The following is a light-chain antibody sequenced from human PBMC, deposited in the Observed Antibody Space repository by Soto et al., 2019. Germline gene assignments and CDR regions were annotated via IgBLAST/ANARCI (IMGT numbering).Light chain of an antibody. V-gene: IGLV2-11*01. J-gene: IGLJ3*02. CDR1: SSDVGAYDY. CDR3: CSYAGSFTWV. Sequence: QSALTQPRSVSGSPGQSVTISCTGTSSDVGAYDYVSWYQQHPGKAPKLMIYTITKRPSGVPVRFSGSKSGNTASLTISGLQAEDEADYYCCSYAGSFTWVFGGGTKLTVL. CDR2: TIT.